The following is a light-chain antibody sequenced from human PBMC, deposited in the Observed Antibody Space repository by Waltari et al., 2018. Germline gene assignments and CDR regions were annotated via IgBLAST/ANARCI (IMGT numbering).Light chain of an antibody. V-gene: IGLV3-21*04. CDR2: TDG. CDR1: YIGSKS. J-gene: IGLJ3*02. Sequence: VLTQPPSVSVAPGETARITCGGNYIGSKSVHWYQQRPGQAPVLVIFTDGDRPSGIPERFSGSNSGNTATLTISRVEAGDEADFFCHVWDGTSDHVVFGGGTKLTVL. CDR3: HVWDGTSDHVV.